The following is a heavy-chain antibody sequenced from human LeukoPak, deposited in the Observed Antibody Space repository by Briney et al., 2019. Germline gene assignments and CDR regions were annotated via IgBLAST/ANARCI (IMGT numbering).Heavy chain of an antibody. D-gene: IGHD3-10*01. Sequence: GASVKVSCKASGYTFTSYDINWVRQATGQGLEWMGWMNPNSGNTGYAQKLQGRVTMTRNTSISTAYMELSSLRSEDTAVYYCARVTVWFGTYNWFDPWGQGTLVTVSS. V-gene: IGHV1-8*01. CDR1: GYTFTSYD. J-gene: IGHJ5*02. CDR2: MNPNSGNT. CDR3: ARVTVWFGTYNWFDP.